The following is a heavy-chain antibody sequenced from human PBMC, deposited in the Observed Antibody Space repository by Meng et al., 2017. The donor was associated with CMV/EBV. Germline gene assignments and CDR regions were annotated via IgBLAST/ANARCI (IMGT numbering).Heavy chain of an antibody. CDR1: GFTFSSYS. Sequence: GESLKISCAASGFTFSSYSMNWVRQAPGKGLEWVSSISNSSSYIYYADSVKGRFTISRDNAKNTLYLQMNSLRAEDTAVYYCARNNAFDIWGQGTMVTVSS. J-gene: IGHJ3*02. CDR2: ISNSSSYI. CDR3: ARNNAFDI. V-gene: IGHV3-21*01.